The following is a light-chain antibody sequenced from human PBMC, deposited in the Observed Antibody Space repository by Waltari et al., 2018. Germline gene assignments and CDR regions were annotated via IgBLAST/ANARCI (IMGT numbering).Light chain of an antibody. V-gene: IGLV2-14*04. CDR2: DVI. J-gene: IGLJ3*02. CDR3: SSYTISSTWV. Sequence: CYQQLPGTAPNLVIYDVINRPSGVSNRFSGSKSVNTASLTISGLQAEDEADYYCSSYTISSTWVFGGETKLTVL.